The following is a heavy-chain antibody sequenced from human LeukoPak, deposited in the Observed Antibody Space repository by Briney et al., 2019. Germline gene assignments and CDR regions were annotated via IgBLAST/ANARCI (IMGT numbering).Heavy chain of an antibody. CDR3: AREGIDYDILTGYVDY. D-gene: IGHD3-9*01. CDR2: IYYSGST. Sequence: SETLSLTCTVSGGSISSSSYYWGWIRQPPGKGLEWIGSIYYSGSTYYNPSLKSRVTISVDTSKNQFSLKLSSVTAADTAVYYCAREGIDYDILTGYVDYWGQGTLVTVSS. J-gene: IGHJ4*02. CDR1: GGSISSSSYY. V-gene: IGHV4-39*07.